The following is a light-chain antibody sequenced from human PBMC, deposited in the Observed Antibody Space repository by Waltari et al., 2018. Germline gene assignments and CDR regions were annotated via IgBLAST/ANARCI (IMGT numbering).Light chain of an antibody. CDR2: LDR. CDR1: NIGTKS. CDR3: QVWDFTSDHVV. J-gene: IGLJ2*01. V-gene: IGLV3-21*04. Sequence: SYVLTQPPSVSVAPGQTARISCGGNNIGTKSVHWYQQKPGHAPVFVIYLDRDRASGIPERFSGSNSWNTATLTISRVEAGDEADYFCQVWDFTSDHVVFGGGTKLTVL.